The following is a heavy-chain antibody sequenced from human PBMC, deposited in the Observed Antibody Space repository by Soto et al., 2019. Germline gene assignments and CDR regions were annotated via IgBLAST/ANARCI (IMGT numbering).Heavy chain of an antibody. J-gene: IGHJ6*02. V-gene: IGHV3-33*01. D-gene: IGHD2-15*01. CDR3: ATDLRIAAGMDV. Sequence: GGSLRLSRAASGFTFSSYGMHWVRQAPGKGLEWVAVIWYDGSNKYYADSVKGRFTISRDNSKNTLYLQMNSLRAEDTAVYYCATDLRIAAGMDVWGQGTTVTVS. CDR2: IWYDGSNK. CDR1: GFTFSSYG.